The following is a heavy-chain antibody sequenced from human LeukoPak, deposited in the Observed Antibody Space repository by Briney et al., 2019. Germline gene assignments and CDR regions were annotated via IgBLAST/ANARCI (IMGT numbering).Heavy chain of an antibody. D-gene: IGHD4-11*01. CDR3: ARRVSNYASRADGTFDY. V-gene: IGHV4-31*03. J-gene: IGHJ4*02. Sequence: SETLSLTCTVSGGSISCGGYSWSWIRQPPGKGLEWLGYIYYSGSNHYNPSLKSRVTISVDTSKNQFSLKLSSVTAADTAVYYWARRVSNYASRADGTFDYWGQGTLVTVSS. CDR1: GGSISCGGYS. CDR2: IYYSGSN.